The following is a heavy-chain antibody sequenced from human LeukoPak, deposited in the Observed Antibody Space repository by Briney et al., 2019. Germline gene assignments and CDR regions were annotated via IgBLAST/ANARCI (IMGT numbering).Heavy chain of an antibody. CDR1: NYTFTDYP. J-gene: IGHJ4*02. V-gene: IGHV1-18*01. Sequence: ASVKPACKPSNYTFTDYPITWVRQVPGQGLEWMGWISTRNGETHYARRFQGRATMTTDTFASTVYIEVRSLTSDDTALYYCARESGSGSYFYFDYWGPGTLVTVSS. CDR3: ARESGSGSYFYFDY. CDR2: ISTRNGET. D-gene: IGHD3-10*01.